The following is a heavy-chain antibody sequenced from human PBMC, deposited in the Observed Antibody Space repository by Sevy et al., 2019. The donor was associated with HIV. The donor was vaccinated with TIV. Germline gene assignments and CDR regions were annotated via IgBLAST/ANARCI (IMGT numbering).Heavy chain of an antibody. D-gene: IGHD1-1*01. CDR1: GFTFSNAW. CDR3: TTDIISNWNFDY. V-gene: IGHV3-15*01. J-gene: IGHJ4*02. Sequence: GGSLRLSCVASGFTFSNAWMSWVRQAPGKGLEWVGRIKSKTDGGPTDYAAPVKVRFTISRDDSKNTLYLQMNSLKTEDTAVYYCTTDIISNWNFDYWGQGTLVTVSS. CDR2: IKSKTDGGPT.